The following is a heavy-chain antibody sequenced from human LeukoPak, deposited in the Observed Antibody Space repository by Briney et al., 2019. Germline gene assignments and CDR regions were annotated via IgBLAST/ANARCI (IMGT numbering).Heavy chain of an antibody. Sequence: GASVKVSCKASGGTFSSYAISWVRQAPGQGLEWMGGIIPIFGTANYAQKFQGRVTITADESTSTAYMELSSLRSEDTAVYYCASGKITIFGVATRLNWFDPWGQGTLVTVSS. D-gene: IGHD3-3*01. CDR3: ASGKITIFGVATRLNWFDP. V-gene: IGHV1-69*13. CDR2: IIPIFGTA. CDR1: GGTFSSYA. J-gene: IGHJ5*02.